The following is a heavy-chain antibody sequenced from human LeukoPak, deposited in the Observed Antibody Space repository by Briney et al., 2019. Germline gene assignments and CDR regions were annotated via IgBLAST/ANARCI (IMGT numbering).Heavy chain of an antibody. J-gene: IGHJ4*02. CDR3: AYLYFYNSGSFPNY. CDR1: GGSISNIPYY. D-gene: IGHD3-10*01. CDR2: ISSSGST. Sequence: SETLSLTCTVSGGSISNIPYYWGLIRQPPGKCLEWIGTISSSGSTYYSPSLKSRLTISLDTSKNQFSLNLNSVSTTDTAVYYCAYLYFYNSGSFPNYWGQGTLVTVSS. V-gene: IGHV4-39*01.